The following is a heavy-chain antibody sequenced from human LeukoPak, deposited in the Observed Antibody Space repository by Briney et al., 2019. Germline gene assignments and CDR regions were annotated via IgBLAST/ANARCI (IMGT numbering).Heavy chain of an antibody. D-gene: IGHD2-2*02. CDR3: ARHSCSSTSCYTFDY. CDR2: INHSGST. CDR1: GGSFSDYY. Sequence: SETLSLTCAVYGGSFSDYYWSWIRQPPGKGLEWIGEINHSGSTNYNPSLKSRVTISVDTSKNQFSLKLSSVTAADTAVYYCARHSCSSTSCYTFDYWGQGTLVTVSS. V-gene: IGHV4-34*01. J-gene: IGHJ4*02.